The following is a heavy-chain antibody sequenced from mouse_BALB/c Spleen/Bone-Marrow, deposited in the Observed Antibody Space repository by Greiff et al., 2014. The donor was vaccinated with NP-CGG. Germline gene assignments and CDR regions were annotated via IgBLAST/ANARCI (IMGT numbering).Heavy chain of an antibody. J-gene: IGHJ3*01. CDR3: ARDHRYDWFAY. Sequence: EVQLVESGGGLVQPGGSLKLSCAASGFTFSSYGMSWVRQTPDKRLELVATINSNGGSTYYPVSVKGRFTISRDNAKNTLYLQMSSLKSEDTAMYYCARDHRYDWFAYWGQGTLVTVSA. CDR1: GFTFSSYG. CDR2: INSNGGST. V-gene: IGHV5-6-3*01. D-gene: IGHD2-14*01.